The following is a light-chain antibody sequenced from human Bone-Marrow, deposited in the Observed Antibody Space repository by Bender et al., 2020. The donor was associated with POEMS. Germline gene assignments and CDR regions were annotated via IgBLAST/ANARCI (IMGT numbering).Light chain of an antibody. V-gene: IGLV2-14*01. J-gene: IGLJ3*02. Sequence: QSALTQPPSASGSPGQSVTISCTGTSSDVGGYNYVSWYQQHPGRAPKLMIYEVTNRPSGVSSRFSGSKSGNTASLTISGLQAEDEADYYCSSYITGNTWVFGGGTKLTVL. CDR2: EVT. CDR3: SSYITGNTWV. CDR1: SSDVGGYNY.